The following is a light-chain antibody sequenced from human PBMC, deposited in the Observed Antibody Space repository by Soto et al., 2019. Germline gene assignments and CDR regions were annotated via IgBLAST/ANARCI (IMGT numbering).Light chain of an antibody. Sequence: IQVTQSPSSLSASVVDRFTITCRASQDISSYLAWYQQKPGKAPTFLIYAASTLQSGVPSRFSGSGFGTDFTLTISSLQAEDFASYYCQQLRSYPSTFGGGTKVDIK. CDR3: QQLRSYPST. V-gene: IGKV1-9*01. CDR2: AAS. J-gene: IGKJ4*01. CDR1: QDISSY.